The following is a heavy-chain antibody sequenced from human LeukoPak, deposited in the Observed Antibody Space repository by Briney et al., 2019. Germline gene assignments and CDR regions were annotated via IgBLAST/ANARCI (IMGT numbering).Heavy chain of an antibody. Sequence: SGTLSLTCAVSGDSITNSHWWSWVRQPPGKGLEWIGVIYLSGDTDYNPSLKSRVTISIDKSKNQFSLKLTYVTAADTAVYYCARDPHTGIAPGYWGQGTLVTVSS. CDR2: IYLSGDT. D-gene: IGHD5-18*01. CDR1: GDSITNSHW. J-gene: IGHJ4*02. V-gene: IGHV4-4*02. CDR3: ARDPHTGIAPGY.